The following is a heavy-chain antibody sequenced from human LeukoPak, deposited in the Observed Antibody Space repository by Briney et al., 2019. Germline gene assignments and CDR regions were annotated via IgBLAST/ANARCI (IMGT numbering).Heavy chain of an antibody. CDR3: ARLSPYLGSGSSAFPDDS. CDR1: GGSFSGYY. CDR2: ISYSGST. J-gene: IGHJ4*02. D-gene: IGHD3-10*01. Sequence: PSETLSLTCAVYGGSFSGYYWTWIRQTPEKGLEWIGSISYSGSTFYNPSLKSRLTISVDTSKNQFSLELSSLTAADTAVFYCARLSPYLGSGSSAFPDDSWGQGTLVTVSS. V-gene: IGHV4-34*01.